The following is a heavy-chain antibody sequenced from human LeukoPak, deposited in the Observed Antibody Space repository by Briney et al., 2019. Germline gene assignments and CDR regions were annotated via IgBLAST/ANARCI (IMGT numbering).Heavy chain of an antibody. Sequence: SETLSLTSAVYVGSFCDYSWGWLRQPPGKGLEWIGEINNSGIANYNPSLKSRVTISVDPSKNQFSLKVTYVTAADTAVYYCARVGFDLWGRGTLVTVSS. CDR1: VGSFCDYS. CDR2: INNSGIA. J-gene: IGHJ2*01. V-gene: IGHV4-34*01. CDR3: ARVGFDL.